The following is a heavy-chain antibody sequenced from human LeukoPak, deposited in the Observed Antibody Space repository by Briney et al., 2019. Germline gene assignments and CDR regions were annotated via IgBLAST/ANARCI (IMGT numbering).Heavy chain of an antibody. Sequence: GASVKVSCKASGYTFTSYDIKCGGQATGQGLEGMVWMNPNSGNTGYAQKFQGTVTMTRNTSISTAYMELSSLRSEDTAVYYCAIVAWGAPYYFDYWGQGTLVTVSS. J-gene: IGHJ4*02. V-gene: IGHV1-8*01. CDR3: AIVAWGAPYYFDY. CDR2: MNPNSGNT. D-gene: IGHD1-26*01. CDR1: GYTFTSYD.